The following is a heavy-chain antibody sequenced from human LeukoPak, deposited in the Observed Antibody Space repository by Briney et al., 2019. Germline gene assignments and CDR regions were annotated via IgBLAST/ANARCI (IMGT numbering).Heavy chain of an antibody. V-gene: IGHV3-7*01. CDR1: GFTFSSYA. CDR3: ARDRATSDV. CDR2: IKQDGSEK. D-gene: IGHD1-1*01. J-gene: IGHJ6*02. Sequence: PGGSLRLSCAASGFTFSSYAMSWVRQAPGEGLEWVANIKQDGSEKFYVGSVKGRFTISRDNAKSSLYLQMNSLRAEDTAVYYCARDRATSDVWGQGTTVTVSS.